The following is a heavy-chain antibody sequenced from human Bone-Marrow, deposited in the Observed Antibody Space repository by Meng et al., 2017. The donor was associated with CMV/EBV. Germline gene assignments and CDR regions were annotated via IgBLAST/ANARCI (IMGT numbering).Heavy chain of an antibody. D-gene: IGHD3-16*01. J-gene: IGHJ4*02. CDR1: GFTFDYYG. V-gene: IGHV3-30*02. CDR2: IRHDGSGK. CDR3: AKDELLFGGANAYFDH. Sequence: SLKISCAASGFTFDYYGMHWVRQTPGTGLEWVAFIRHDGSGKYYGDSVKGRFIISRDNSKNTLYLQMNSLRPEERGLYCCAKDELLFGGANAYFDHWGQGTLVTVSS.